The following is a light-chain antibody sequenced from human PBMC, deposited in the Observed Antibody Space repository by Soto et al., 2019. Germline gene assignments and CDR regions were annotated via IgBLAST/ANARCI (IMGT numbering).Light chain of an antibody. Sequence: EIVVTQSPATLSVSPVERITLSCRASQSVSSSYLAWYQQKPGQAPRFLIYGTSSRATGIPDRFSGSGSGTDFTLTISRLEPEDSAVYYCQQYGSSPWTFGQGTKVDIK. CDR1: QSVSSSY. CDR3: QQYGSSPWT. CDR2: GTS. J-gene: IGKJ1*01. V-gene: IGKV3-20*01.